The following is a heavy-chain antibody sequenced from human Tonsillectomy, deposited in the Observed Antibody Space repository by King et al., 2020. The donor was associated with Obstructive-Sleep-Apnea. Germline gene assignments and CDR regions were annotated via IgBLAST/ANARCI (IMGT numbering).Heavy chain of an antibody. Sequence: QLVQSGAEVKKPGESLRISCKGSGYSFTSYWISWVRQMPGKGLEWMGRIDPSDSYTNYSPSFQGHVTISADKSISTAYLQWSSLKASDTAMYYCARLQCSSTSCYATDYWGQGTLVTVSS. D-gene: IGHD2-2*01. V-gene: IGHV5-10-1*03. CDR1: GYSFTSYW. CDR2: IDPSDSYT. CDR3: ARLQCSSTSCYATDY. J-gene: IGHJ4*02.